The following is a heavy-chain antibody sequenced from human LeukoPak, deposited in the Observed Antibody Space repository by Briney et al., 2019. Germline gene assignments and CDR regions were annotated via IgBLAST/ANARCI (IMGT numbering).Heavy chain of an antibody. D-gene: IGHD6-6*01. J-gene: IGHJ4*02. Sequence: SETLSLTCTVSGGSISSYYWSWIRQPPGKGLEWIGYIYYSGSTNYNPSLKSRVTISVDTSKNQFSLKLSSVTAADTAVYYCAREEQLDYSDYWGQGTLVTVSS. CDR1: GGSISSYY. CDR3: AREEQLDYSDY. CDR2: IYYSGST. V-gene: IGHV4-59*01.